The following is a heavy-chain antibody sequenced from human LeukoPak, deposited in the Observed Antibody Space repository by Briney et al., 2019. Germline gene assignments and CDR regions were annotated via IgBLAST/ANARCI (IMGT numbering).Heavy chain of an antibody. Sequence: GGSLRLSCAASGFTFSSYSMNWVRQAPGKGLECVSYISSSSSTIYYADSVKGRFTISRDNAKNSLYLQMNSLRAEDTAVYYCARGEDTAMVTAVYYYYMDVWGKGTTVTVSS. D-gene: IGHD5-18*01. V-gene: IGHV3-48*01. CDR1: GFTFSSYS. CDR3: ARGEDTAMVTAVYYYYMDV. J-gene: IGHJ6*03. CDR2: ISSSSSTI.